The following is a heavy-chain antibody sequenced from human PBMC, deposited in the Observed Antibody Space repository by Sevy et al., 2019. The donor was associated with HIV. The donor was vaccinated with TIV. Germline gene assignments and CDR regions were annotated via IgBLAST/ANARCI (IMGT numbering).Heavy chain of an antibody. CDR3: AKVLHIVVVPAAIDYYYGMDG. D-gene: IGHD2-2*01. CDR2: IRFDGTIQ. CDR1: GFTFSTYG. J-gene: IGHJ6*02. V-gene: IGHV3-30*02. Sequence: GGSLRLSCAASGFTFSTYGMHWVRQAPGKGLEWVAFIRFDGTIQYYTDSVKGRLTISRDNSKNTLYLQMNSLRAEDTAVYFCAKVLHIVVVPAAIDYYYGMDGWGQGTTVTVSS.